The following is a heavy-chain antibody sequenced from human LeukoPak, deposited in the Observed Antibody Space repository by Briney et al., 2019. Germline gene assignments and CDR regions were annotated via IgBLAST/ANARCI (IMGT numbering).Heavy chain of an antibody. D-gene: IGHD6-13*01. CDR1: GGPISSGSYY. CDR3: ARGNSAAWAFDI. J-gene: IGHJ3*02. Sequence: PSETLSLTCTVSGGPISSGSYYWSWIRQPAGKGLEWIGRIYTSGSTNYNPSLKSRVTISVDTSKNQFSLKLSSVTAADTAVYYCARGNSAAWAFDIWGQGTMVTVSS. V-gene: IGHV4-61*02. CDR2: IYTSGST.